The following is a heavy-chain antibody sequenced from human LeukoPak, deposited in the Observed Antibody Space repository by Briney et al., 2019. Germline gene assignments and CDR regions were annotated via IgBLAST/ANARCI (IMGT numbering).Heavy chain of an antibody. V-gene: IGHV3-23*01. J-gene: IGHJ4*02. CDR1: GFTFSSSP. CDR3: AKSKFATSAYDGSLDS. D-gene: IGHD5-12*01. Sequence: GGSLRLSCAGSGFTFSSSPMSWVRQAPGQGLEWVSGITGSGGNTYYADSVKGRFTISRDRPKNTLYLELNSLRAEDTAVYYCAKSKFATSAYDGSLDSWGQGTLVTVSS. CDR2: ITGSGGNT.